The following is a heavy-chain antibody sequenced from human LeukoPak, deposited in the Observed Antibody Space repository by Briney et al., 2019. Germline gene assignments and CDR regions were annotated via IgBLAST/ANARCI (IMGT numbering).Heavy chain of an antibody. CDR3: AMEEAVAGSKGY. CDR2: SYHSGST. J-gene: IGHJ4*02. D-gene: IGHD6-19*01. Sequence: SETLSLTCAVSGYSISSGYYWGCIRQPPEKGLEWIGSSYHSGSTYYNPSLKSRVTISVDTSKNQFSLKLSSVTAADTAVYYCAMEEAVAGSKGYWGQGTLVTVSS. CDR1: GYSISSGYY. V-gene: IGHV4-38-2*01.